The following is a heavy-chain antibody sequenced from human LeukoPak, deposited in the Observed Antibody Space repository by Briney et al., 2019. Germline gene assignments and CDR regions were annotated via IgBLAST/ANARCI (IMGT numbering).Heavy chain of an antibody. CDR3: ARVPGYCSSTSCPLWDY. CDR2: MNPNSGNT. D-gene: IGHD2-2*01. Sequence: ASVKVSCKASGYTFTSYDINWVRQATGQGLEWMGWMNPNSGNTGYALKFQGRVTMTRNTSISTAYMELSRLRSDDTAVYYCARVPGYCSSTSCPLWDYWGQGTLVTVSS. CDR1: GYTFTSYD. V-gene: IGHV1-8*01. J-gene: IGHJ4*02.